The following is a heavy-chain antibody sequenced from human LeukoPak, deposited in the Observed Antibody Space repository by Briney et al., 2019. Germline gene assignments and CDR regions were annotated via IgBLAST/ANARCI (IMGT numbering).Heavy chain of an antibody. CDR1: GGTSSSYA. CDR3: ARDRYTHNSGPAYFDY. Sequence: SVKVSCKASGGTSSSYAISWVRQAPGQGLEWMGGIIPIFGTANYAQKFQGRVTITADESTSTAYMELSSLRSEDTAVYYCARDRYTHNSGPAYFDYWGQGTLVTVSS. V-gene: IGHV1-69*01. J-gene: IGHJ4*02. D-gene: IGHD1-1*01. CDR2: IIPIFGTA.